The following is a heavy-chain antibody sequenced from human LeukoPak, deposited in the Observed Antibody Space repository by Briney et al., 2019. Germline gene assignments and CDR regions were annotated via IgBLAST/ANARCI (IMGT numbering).Heavy chain of an antibody. D-gene: IGHD4-17*01. CDR3: ARDPTTVTTIFDS. CDR1: GGSISSYY. J-gene: IGHJ4*02. V-gene: IGHV4-59*12. Sequence: SETLSLTCTVSGGSISSYYWSWIRQPPGKGLEWIGYIYYSGSTNYNPSLKSRVTISVDTSKNQVSLKLRSVTAADTAMYYCARDPTTVTTIFDSWGQGTLVTVSS. CDR2: IYYSGST.